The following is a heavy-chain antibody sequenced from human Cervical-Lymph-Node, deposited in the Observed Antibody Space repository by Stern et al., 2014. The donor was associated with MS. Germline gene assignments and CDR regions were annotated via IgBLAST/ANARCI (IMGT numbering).Heavy chain of an antibody. D-gene: IGHD2-8*01. J-gene: IGHJ4*02. CDR2: IYYSGST. V-gene: IGHV4-31*03. CDR3: ARGNAVSSYYFDY. Sequence: QVQLQESGPGLVKPSQTLSLTCTVSGGSISSGGYYWSWIRQHPGKGLEWIGYIYYSGSTYYNPSLKSRVTISVDTSKNQFSLKMSSVTAADTAVYYCARGNAVSSYYFDYWGQGTLVTVSS. CDR1: GGSISSGGYY.